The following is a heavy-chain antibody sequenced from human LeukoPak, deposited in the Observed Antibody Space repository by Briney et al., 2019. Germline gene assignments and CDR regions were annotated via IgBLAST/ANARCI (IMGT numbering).Heavy chain of an antibody. CDR1: GYTFTDYY. D-gene: IGHD6-6*01. Sequence: ASVNVSCKASGYTFTDYYMHWVRQAPGQGLEWMGWINPNSGGTNYAQKFQGRVTMTRDTSISTAYMELSRLRSDDTAVYYCARDIAARPGWGQGTLVTVSS. CDR2: INPNSGGT. CDR3: ARDIAARPG. V-gene: IGHV1-2*02. J-gene: IGHJ4*02.